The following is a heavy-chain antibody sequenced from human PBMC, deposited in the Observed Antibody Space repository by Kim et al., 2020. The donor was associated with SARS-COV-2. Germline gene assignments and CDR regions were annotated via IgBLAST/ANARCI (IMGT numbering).Heavy chain of an antibody. CDR2: INAGNGYT. J-gene: IGHJ4*02. D-gene: IGHD4-17*01. CDR1: GFTFSSHS. V-gene: IGHV1-3*01. CDR3: ARAHMTTVTLPYNIEF. Sequence: ASVKVSCTASGFTFSSHSIHWVRQAPGQRLEWMGWINAGNGYTKCSQKFQGRVTITRDTSATTAYMELSGLTPEDTAVYYCARAHMTTVTLPYNIEFWGQGTLVTVSS.